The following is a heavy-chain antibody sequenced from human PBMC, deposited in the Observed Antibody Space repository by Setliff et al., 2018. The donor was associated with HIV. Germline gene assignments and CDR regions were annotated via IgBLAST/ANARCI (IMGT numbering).Heavy chain of an antibody. V-gene: IGHV4-34*01. CDR1: GGSFSGYS. CDR2: INHSGST. D-gene: IGHD6-19*01. CDR3: ARVPGYSSGTSYMDV. J-gene: IGHJ6*03. Sequence: SETLSLTCAVYGGSFSGYSWGWIRQPPGKGLEWIGEINHSGSTNYNPSLKSRVTLSVDTSKNQFSLKLRSVTAADTAVYYCARVPGYSSGTSYMDVWGKGTTVTV.